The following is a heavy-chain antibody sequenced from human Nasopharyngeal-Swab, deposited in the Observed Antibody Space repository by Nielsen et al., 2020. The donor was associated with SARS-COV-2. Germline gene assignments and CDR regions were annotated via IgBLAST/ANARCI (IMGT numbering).Heavy chain of an antibody. CDR2: IYYSGST. CDR3: ARGYSSSYFSYYYYGLDV. D-gene: IGHD6-6*01. V-gene: IGHV4-59*01. Sequence: WIRQPPGKGLEWIGYIYYSGSTNYNPSLKGRVTISVDTSKNQFSLKLSSVTAADTAVYYCARGYSSSYFSYYYYGLDVWGQGTTVTVSS. J-gene: IGHJ6*02.